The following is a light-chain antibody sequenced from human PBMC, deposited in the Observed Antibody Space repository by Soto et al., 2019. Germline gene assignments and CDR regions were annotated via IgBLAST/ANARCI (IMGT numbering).Light chain of an antibody. J-gene: IGKJ1*01. CDR1: QSVSSN. Sequence: EIVMTQSPATLSVSPGERATLSCRASQSVSSNLAWYQQKPGQAPRLLIFGASKRATGIPDRFSGSGSGTDFTLTISRLESEDFAVYYCQQYGSSPETFGQGTKVDIK. V-gene: IGKV3-20*01. CDR2: GAS. CDR3: QQYGSSPET.